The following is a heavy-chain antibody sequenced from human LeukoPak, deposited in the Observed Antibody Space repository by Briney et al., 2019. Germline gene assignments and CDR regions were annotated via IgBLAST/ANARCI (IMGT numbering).Heavy chain of an antibody. Sequence: ASVKVSCKASGGTFSSYAISWVRQAPGQGLDWLGIINPSGGDTKYAQKFQGRVTLTRDKSTSTVYMELSSLTSDDTAVYYCARTYCAEDCSIRYFDYWGQGTLVTVSS. CDR2: INPSGGDT. CDR3: ARTYCAEDCSIRYFDY. CDR1: GGTFSSYA. J-gene: IGHJ4*02. D-gene: IGHD2-21*02. V-gene: IGHV1-46*01.